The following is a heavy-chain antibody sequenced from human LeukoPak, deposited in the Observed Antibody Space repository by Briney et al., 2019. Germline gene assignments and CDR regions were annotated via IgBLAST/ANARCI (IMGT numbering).Heavy chain of an antibody. Sequence: PSETLSLTCTVPGGSISSYYWSWIRQPPGERLEWSGYIYYSGSTNYNPSLKSRVNISVDTSKNQFSLKLSAVTAADKAVYYCARASSSWYFDYWGQGTLVTVSS. J-gene: IGHJ4*02. CDR1: GGSISSYY. V-gene: IGHV4-59*01. CDR2: IYYSGST. D-gene: IGHD6-13*01. CDR3: ARASSSWYFDY.